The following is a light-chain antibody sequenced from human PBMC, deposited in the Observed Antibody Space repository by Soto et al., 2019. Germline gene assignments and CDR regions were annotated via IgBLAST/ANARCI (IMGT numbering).Light chain of an antibody. Sequence: DIQMTQSPSTLSGSVGNRVTITFRDSQTISSWLAWYPQKPGKAPKLLIYKASTLKSGVPSRFSGSGSGTDFTLPISSLEPEDFEVDYCQQRLSWTITFGQGTRLEI. V-gene: IGKV1-5*03. CDR1: QTISSW. J-gene: IGKJ5*01. CDR3: QQRLSWTIT. CDR2: KAS.